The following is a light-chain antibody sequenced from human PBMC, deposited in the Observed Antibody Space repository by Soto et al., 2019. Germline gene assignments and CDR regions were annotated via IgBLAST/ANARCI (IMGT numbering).Light chain of an antibody. J-gene: IGKJ1*01. CDR1: QSVSSN. Sequence: EIVMTQSPAILSVSPGERATLSCRASQSVSSNLAWYQQKPGQAPRLLIYGTSTRATGIPARFSGSGSGTXXXXXXXXLQSEDFAVYYCQQYNNWPPGTFGQGTKVEIK. V-gene: IGKV3-15*01. CDR3: QQYNNWPPGT. CDR2: GTS.